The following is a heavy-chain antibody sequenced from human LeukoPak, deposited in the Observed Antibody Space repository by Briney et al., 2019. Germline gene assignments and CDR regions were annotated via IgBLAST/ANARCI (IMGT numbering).Heavy chain of an antibody. CDR1: GGSISSSTYY. D-gene: IGHD3-22*01. J-gene: IGHJ4*02. Sequence: SETLSLTCIVSGGSISSSTYYWGWIRQPPGKGLEWIGSFYYSGTTYYNPSLKSRVIVSIDTSKNQFSLKLSSVTAADTAVYYCVSNYYDSSGSRPPDYWGQGTLVTVSS. CDR3: VSNYYDSSGSRPPDY. CDR2: FYYSGTT. V-gene: IGHV4-39*01.